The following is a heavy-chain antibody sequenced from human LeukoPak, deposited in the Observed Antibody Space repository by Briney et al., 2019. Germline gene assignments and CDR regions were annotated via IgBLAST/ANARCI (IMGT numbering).Heavy chain of an antibody. V-gene: IGHV3-66*01. CDR2: IYSGGST. CDR1: GFTLSSNY. Sequence: GGSLTLSCAASGFTLSSNYMSWVRQAPGKGLEGVSVIYSGGSTYYPDSVKGRFTISRDNSKNTLYLQMNSLRAEDTAVYYFARAPPISGGYSFDYWGQGTLVTVSS. D-gene: IGHD2-8*02. J-gene: IGHJ4*02. CDR3: ARAPPISGGYSFDY.